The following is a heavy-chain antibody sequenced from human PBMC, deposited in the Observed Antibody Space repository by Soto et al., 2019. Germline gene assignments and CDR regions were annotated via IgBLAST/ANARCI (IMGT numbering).Heavy chain of an antibody. CDR2: ISGSGGSR. Sequence: EVPVLESGGGLVQPGGSLRLSCAASGFTFSTYAMSWVRQAPGKGLEWVSGISGSGGSRYYADSVKGRFTISRDNSKKTLFLQMSSLRAEDTAVYFCAKGGAAAGMGYFDLWGRGTLDTVS. CDR1: GFTFSTYA. V-gene: IGHV3-23*01. J-gene: IGHJ2*01. CDR3: AKGGAAAGMGYFDL. D-gene: IGHD6-13*01.